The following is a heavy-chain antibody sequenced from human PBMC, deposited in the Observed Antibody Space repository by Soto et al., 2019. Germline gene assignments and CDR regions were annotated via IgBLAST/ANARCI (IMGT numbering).Heavy chain of an antibody. CDR2: ISAYNGNT. D-gene: IGHD5-18*01. V-gene: IGHV1-18*04. CDR3: ARDLHTAMAHNPYFDY. CDR1: GYTFTSYG. Sequence: GASVKVSCKASGYTFTSYGISWVRQAPGQGLEWMGWISAYNGNTNYAQKLQGRVTMTTDTSTSTAYMEPRSLRSDDTAVYYCARDLHTAMAHNPYFDYWGQGTLVTVSS. J-gene: IGHJ4*02.